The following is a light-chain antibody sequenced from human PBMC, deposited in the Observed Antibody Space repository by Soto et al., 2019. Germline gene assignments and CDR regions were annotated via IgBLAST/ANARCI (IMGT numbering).Light chain of an antibody. J-gene: IGKJ2*01. V-gene: IGKV1-39*01. CDR2: AAS. CDR3: QQTYSTPYT. Sequence: DIHMTQSPSSLSASVGDRVTITCRASQSINTYLNWYQQKPGKGPKLLLSAASSLQSGVPSRFSGSGSGTDFTLTISSLQPEDFAAYYCQQTYSTPYTFGQGTKLEIK. CDR1: QSINTY.